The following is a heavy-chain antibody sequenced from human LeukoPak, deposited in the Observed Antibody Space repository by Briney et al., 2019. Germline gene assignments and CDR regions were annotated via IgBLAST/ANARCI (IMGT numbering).Heavy chain of an antibody. CDR3: ARVNRAFDI. Sequence: SEALSLTCTVSGDSISSGSYYWSWIRQHPGKGLEWIGYIYYSGSTYYNPSLKSRVTISVDTPKNQFSLKLTSVTAADTAVYYCARVNRAFDIWGQGTLVTVSS. J-gene: IGHJ3*02. V-gene: IGHV4-31*03. CDR2: IYYSGST. D-gene: IGHD2/OR15-2a*01. CDR1: GDSISSGSYY.